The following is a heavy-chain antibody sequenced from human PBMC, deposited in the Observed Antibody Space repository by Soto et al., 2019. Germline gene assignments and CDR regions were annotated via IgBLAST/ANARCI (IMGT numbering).Heavy chain of an antibody. CDR2: IYSDGSST. J-gene: IGHJ4*02. D-gene: IGHD5-18*01. CDR1: GLTLHNYW. V-gene: IGHV3-74*01. CDR3: ARAGYTYGFDY. Sequence: EVQLVESGGGLVQPGGSLRLSCAASGLTLHNYWMHWARRAPGKGLEWVSRIYSDGSSTTYADSVRGRFTISRDNAKNTLYLQMNSLRAEDTAVYYCARAGYTYGFDYWGQGTLVTVSS.